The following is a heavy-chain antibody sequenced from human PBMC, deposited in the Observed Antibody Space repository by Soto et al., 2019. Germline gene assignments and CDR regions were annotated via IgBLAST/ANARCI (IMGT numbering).Heavy chain of an antibody. V-gene: IGHV3-23*01. CDR2: ISGSGGST. Sequence: EVQLLESGGGLVQPGGSLRLSCAASGFTFSSYAMSWVRQAPGKGLEWVSAISGSGGSTYYADSVKGRFTISRDNSKNTLYLQMNSLRAEDTAVYYCAKRTRTTSYYYYYGLDVWGQGTTVTVSS. D-gene: IGHD1-1*01. CDR1: GFTFSSYA. CDR3: AKRTRTTSYYYYYGLDV. J-gene: IGHJ6*02.